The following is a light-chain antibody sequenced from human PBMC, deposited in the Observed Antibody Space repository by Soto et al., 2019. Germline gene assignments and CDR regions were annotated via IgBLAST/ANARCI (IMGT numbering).Light chain of an antibody. Sequence: QSALTQPPSASGSPGQSVTISCTGTSSDVGGYNYVSWYQQHPGKAPKLMISEVSKRPSGVPDRFSGSKSGNTASLTVSGLQAENEADYYCRSFAGKNILVFGGGTKLPAL. CDR1: SSDVGGYNY. CDR3: RSFAGKNILV. J-gene: IGLJ2*01. V-gene: IGLV2-8*01. CDR2: EVS.